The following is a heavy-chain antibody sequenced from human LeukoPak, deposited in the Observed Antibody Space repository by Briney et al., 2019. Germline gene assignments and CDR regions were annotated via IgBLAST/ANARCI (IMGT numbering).Heavy chain of an antibody. CDR3: ARALHYYDSSGHAFDI. D-gene: IGHD3-22*01. V-gene: IGHV4-59*01. J-gene: IGHJ3*02. CDR2: IYYSGST. Sequence: SETLSLTCTVSSGSISSYYWSWIRQPPGKGLEWIGYIYYSGSTNYNPSLKSRVTISVDTSKNQFSLKLSSVTAADTAVYYCARALHYYDSSGHAFDIWGQGTMVTVSS. CDR1: SGSISSYY.